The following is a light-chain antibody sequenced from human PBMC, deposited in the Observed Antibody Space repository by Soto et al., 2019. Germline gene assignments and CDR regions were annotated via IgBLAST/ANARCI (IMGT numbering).Light chain of an antibody. V-gene: IGKV3-20*01. CDR2: GAS. CDR1: QSGSSSY. J-gene: IGKJ3*01. Sequence: PGERATLSCRASQSGSSSYLAWYQQTPGQAPRLLIYGASSRATGIPDRFSGSGSGTDFPLTISRLEPEDFAVYYCQQYGSSPGTFGPGTKVDIK. CDR3: QQYGSSPGT.